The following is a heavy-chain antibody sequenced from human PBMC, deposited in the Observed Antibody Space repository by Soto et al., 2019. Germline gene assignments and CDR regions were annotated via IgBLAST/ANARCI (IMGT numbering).Heavy chain of an antibody. J-gene: IGHJ4*02. D-gene: IGHD2-15*01. CDR2: IYYSGST. Sequence: SEPLSLRFTVSGGSISNGGYYWSWIRQHPGKGLEWIGYIYYSGSTYYNPSLKSRVTISVDTSKNQFSLKLSSVTAADMAVYYCARGSVVAATLFDYWGKGTLVTVSS. CDR3: ARGSVVAATLFDY. CDR1: GGSISNGGYY. V-gene: IGHV4-31*03.